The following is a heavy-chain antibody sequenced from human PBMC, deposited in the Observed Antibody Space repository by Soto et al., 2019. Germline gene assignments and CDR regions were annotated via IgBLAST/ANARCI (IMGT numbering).Heavy chain of an antibody. CDR3: ARNTYYYGSGSPYYYGMDV. CDR1: GGTFSSYA. D-gene: IGHD3-10*01. V-gene: IGHV1-69*13. Sequence: GASVKVSCKASGGTFSSYAISWVRQAPGQGLEWMGGIIPIFGTANYAQKFQGRVTITADESTSTAYMELSSLRSEDTAVYYCARNTYYYGSGSPYYYGMDVWGQGTTVTVSS. J-gene: IGHJ6*02. CDR2: IIPIFGTA.